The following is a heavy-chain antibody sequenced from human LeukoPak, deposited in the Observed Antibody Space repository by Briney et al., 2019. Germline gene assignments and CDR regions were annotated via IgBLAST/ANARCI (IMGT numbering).Heavy chain of an antibody. D-gene: IGHD4-11*01. CDR3: AREMKEDYRGTRSKQPLDY. J-gene: IGHJ4*02. Sequence: PGGSLRLSCAASGFTFSSYSMNWVRQAPGKGLEWVSSISSSSSYIYYADSVKGRFTISRDNAKNSLYLQMNSLRAEDTAVYYCAREMKEDYRGTRSKQPLDYWGQGTLVTVSS. CDR2: ISSSSSYI. CDR1: GFTFSSYS. V-gene: IGHV3-21*01.